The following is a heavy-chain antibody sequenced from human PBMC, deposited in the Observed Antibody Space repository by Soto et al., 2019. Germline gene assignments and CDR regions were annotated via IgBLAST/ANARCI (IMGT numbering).Heavy chain of an antibody. D-gene: IGHD6-6*01. V-gene: IGHV3-30-3*01. CDR1: GFTFSSYA. J-gene: IGHJ6*03. CDR3: AKDHSIAARYYYYYMDV. Sequence: PGGSLRLSCAASGFTFSSYAMHWVRQAPGKGLEWVAVISYDGSNKYYADSVKGRFTISRDNSKNMLYLQMNSLRAEDTAVYYCAKDHSIAARYYYYYMDVWGKETTVTISS. CDR2: ISYDGSNK.